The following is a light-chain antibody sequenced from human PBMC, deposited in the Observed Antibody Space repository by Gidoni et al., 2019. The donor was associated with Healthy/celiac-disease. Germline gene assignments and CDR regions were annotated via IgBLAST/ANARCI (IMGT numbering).Light chain of an antibody. CDR2: EVS. Sequence: QSDLTQPASVSGAPGQSITISCTGTSSDVGGYNYVSWYQQHPGNAPKLMFYEVSNRPSGVSNRFSCSKSGNTASLTISGLQAEDEADYYCSSYTSSSTVVFGGGTKLTVL. CDR3: SSYTSSSTVV. V-gene: IGLV2-14*01. J-gene: IGLJ2*01. CDR1: SSDVGGYNY.